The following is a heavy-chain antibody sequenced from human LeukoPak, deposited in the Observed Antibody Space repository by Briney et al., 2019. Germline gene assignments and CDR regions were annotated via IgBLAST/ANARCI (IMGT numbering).Heavy chain of an antibody. V-gene: IGHV3-30*18. CDR3: AKGMGMIGDYYFDY. Sequence: GRSLRLSCAASGFTFSSYGMHWVRQAPGKGLEWVAVISYDGSNKYYADSVEGRFTISRDNSKNTLYLQMNSLRAEDTAVYYCAKGMGMIGDYYFDYWGQGTLVTVSS. J-gene: IGHJ4*02. CDR1: GFTFSSYG. D-gene: IGHD4-17*01. CDR2: ISYDGSNK.